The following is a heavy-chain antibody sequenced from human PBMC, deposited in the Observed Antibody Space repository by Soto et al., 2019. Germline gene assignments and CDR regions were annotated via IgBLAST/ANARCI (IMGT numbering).Heavy chain of an antibody. CDR1: GFTVSSNY. D-gene: IGHD6-13*01. V-gene: IGHV3-53*01. CDR3: ARDMYSSSWYYFDY. CDR2: IYSGGST. J-gene: IGHJ4*02. Sequence: GGSLRLSCAASGFTVSSNYMCWVRQAPGKGLEWVSVIYSGGSTYYADSVKGRFTISRDNSKNTLYLQMNSLRAEDTAVYYCARDMYSSSWYYFDYWGQGTLVTVSS.